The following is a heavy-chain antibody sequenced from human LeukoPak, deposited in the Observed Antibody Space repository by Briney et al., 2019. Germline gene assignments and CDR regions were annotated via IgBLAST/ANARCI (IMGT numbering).Heavy chain of an antibody. CDR3: ARNNAGYSSSWYDP. D-gene: IGHD6-13*01. V-gene: IGHV3-30*04. CDR1: GFTFSSYA. Sequence: PGGSLRLSCAASGFTFSSYAMHWVRQAPGKGLEWVAVISYDGSNKYYADSVKGRLTISRDNSKNTLYLQMNSLRAEDTAVYYCARNNAGYSSSWYDPWGQGTLVTVSS. CDR2: ISYDGSNK. J-gene: IGHJ5*02.